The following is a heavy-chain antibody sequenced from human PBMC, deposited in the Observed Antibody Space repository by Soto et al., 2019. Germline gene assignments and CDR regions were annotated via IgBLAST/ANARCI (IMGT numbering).Heavy chain of an antibody. J-gene: IGHJ4*02. V-gene: IGHV4-30-4*01. Sequence: SETLSLTCTVSGGSISSGDYYWSWIRQPPGKGLEWIGYIYYSGSTYYNPSLKSRVTISVDTSKNQFSLKLSSVTAADTAVYYCAREGRSSSWYRYFDYWGQGTLVTVPQ. D-gene: IGHD6-13*01. CDR3: AREGRSSSWYRYFDY. CDR2: IYYSGST. CDR1: GGSISSGDYY.